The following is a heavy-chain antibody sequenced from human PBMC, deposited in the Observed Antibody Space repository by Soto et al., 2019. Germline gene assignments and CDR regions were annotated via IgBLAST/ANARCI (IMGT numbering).Heavy chain of an antibody. J-gene: IGHJ4*02. CDR3: ARDSGAGMTTVIKFDS. CDR1: GGTFNNYA. V-gene: IGHV1-69*06. CDR2: VIPSFGSS. D-gene: IGHD4-17*01. Sequence: SVKVSCKASGGTFNNYAISWIRQAPGQGLEWMGGVIPSFGSSHYAQKFQGRVSMTADKATTTAYMELNSLTSDDTAAYYCARDSGAGMTTVIKFDSWGQGTLVTVSS.